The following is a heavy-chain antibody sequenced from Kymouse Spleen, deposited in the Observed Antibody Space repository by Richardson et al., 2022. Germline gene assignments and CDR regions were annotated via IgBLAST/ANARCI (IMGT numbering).Heavy chain of an antibody. CDR1: GFTFSSYW. V-gene: IGHV3-74*01. CDR3: AREIAARRDLAFDI. D-gene: IGHD6-6*01. Sequence: EVQLVESGGGLVQPGGSLRLSCAASGFTFSSYWMHWVRQAPGKGLVWVSRINSDGSSTSYADSVKGRFTISRDNAKNTLYLQMNSLRAEDTAVYYCAREIAARRDLAFDIWGQGTMVTVSS. J-gene: IGHJ3*02. CDR2: INSDGSST.